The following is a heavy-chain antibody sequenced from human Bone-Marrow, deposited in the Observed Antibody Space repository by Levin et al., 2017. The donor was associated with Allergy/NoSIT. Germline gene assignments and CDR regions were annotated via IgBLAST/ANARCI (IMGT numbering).Heavy chain of an antibody. V-gene: IGHV3-23*01. D-gene: IGHD3-22*01. Sequence: LSLTCAASGFIFSNYAMNWVRQAPGKGLEWVSQISGSGGNTHYADSVKGRFTFSRDNSKNTLYLQMNSLRAEDTAVYYCAGYDTSAYHSPFDYWGQAAPVT. CDR2: ISGSGGNT. CDR1: GFIFSNYA. J-gene: IGHJ4*02. CDR3: AGYDTSAYHSPFDY.